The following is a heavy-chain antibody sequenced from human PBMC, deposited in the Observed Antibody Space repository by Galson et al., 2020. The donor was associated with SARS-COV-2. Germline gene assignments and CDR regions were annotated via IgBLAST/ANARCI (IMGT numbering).Heavy chain of an antibody. CDR2: IIPILGIA. Sequence: SVKVSCKASGGTFSSYTISWVRQAPGQGLEWMGRIIPILGIANYAQKFQGRVTITADKSTSTAYMELSSLRSEDTAVYYCARDWTKAGYSSGWQLGGYSYSGMDVWGQGTTVTVSS. J-gene: IGHJ6*02. V-gene: IGHV1-69*04. CDR1: GGTFSSYT. D-gene: IGHD6-19*01. CDR3: ARDWTKAGYSSGWQLGGYSYSGMDV.